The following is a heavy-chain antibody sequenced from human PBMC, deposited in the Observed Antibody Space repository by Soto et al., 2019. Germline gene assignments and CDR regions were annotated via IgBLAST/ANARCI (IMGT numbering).Heavy chain of an antibody. CDR3: ARGLQLWTLDY. D-gene: IGHD5-18*01. Sequence: QVQLRESGPGLVKPSETLSLTCTVSGGSVSSGSDYWSWIRQPPGKGLEWIGYIYYRGSTNYNPSLKSRVTISVDTSKNQFSLKLSSVTAADTAVYYGARGLQLWTLDYWGQGTLVTVSS. J-gene: IGHJ4*02. CDR2: IYYRGST. V-gene: IGHV4-61*01. CDR1: GGSVSSGSDY.